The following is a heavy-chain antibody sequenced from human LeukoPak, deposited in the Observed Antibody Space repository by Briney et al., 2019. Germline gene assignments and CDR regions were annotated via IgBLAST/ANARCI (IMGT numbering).Heavy chain of an antibody. V-gene: IGHV3-30-3*01. CDR2: ISYDGSNK. CDR1: GFTFSSYA. Sequence: PGGSLRLSCAASGFTFSSYAMSWVRQAPGKGLEWVAVISYDGSNKYYADSVKGRFTISRDNSKNTLYLQMNSLRAEDTAVYYCARDWGVVIIVNWFDPWGQGTLVTVSS. J-gene: IGHJ5*02. D-gene: IGHD3-3*01. CDR3: ARDWGVVIIVNWFDP.